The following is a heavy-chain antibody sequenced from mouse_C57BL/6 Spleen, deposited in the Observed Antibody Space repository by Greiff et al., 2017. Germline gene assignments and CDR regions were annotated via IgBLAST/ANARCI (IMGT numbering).Heavy chain of an antibody. V-gene: IGHV1-82*01. CDR1: GYAFSSSW. J-gene: IGHJ2*02. D-gene: IGHD6-5*01. CDR2: IYPGDGDT. Sequence: VQLQQSGPELVKPGASVKISCKASGYAFSSSWMNWVKQRPGKGLEWIGRIYPGDGDTNYNGKFKGQATLTADKYSRTAYMQLSSLTAEDSAVYFCASIGTYVIDYWGQGTSLTVSS. CDR3: ASIGTYVIDY.